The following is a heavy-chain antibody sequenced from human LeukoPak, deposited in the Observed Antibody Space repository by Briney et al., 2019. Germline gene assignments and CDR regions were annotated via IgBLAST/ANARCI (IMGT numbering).Heavy chain of an antibody. Sequence: GASVKVSCKASGYTFTGYYMHWVRQAPGQGLEWMGRINPNSGGTNYAQRFRGRVTMTRDTSISTAHMELSRLRSEDTAVYYCARRELAGSTAYFDYWGQGTLVTVSS. D-gene: IGHD1-26*01. J-gene: IGHJ4*02. CDR1: GYTFTGYY. CDR2: INPNSGGT. V-gene: IGHV1-2*06. CDR3: ARRELAGSTAYFDY.